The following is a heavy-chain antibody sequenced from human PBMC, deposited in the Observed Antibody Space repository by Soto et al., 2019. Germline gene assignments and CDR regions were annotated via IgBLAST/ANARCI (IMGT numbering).Heavy chain of an antibody. CDR1: GYTFTSYS. CDR2: INTDNGDA. V-gene: IGHV1-3*04. Sequence: ASVKVSCKASGYTFTSYSIHWVRQAPGQGLEWIGWINTDNGDAKYSQKFQGRVTVTRDTSATTAYMEASSLRSEDTAVYYCARDQGYVVYWGLRTLVTVSS. J-gene: IGHJ4*03. CDR3: ARDQGYVVY.